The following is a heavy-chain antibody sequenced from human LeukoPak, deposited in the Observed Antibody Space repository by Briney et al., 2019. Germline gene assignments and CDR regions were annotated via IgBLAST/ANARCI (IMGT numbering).Heavy chain of an antibody. CDR2: IYYSGST. CDR3: ARLRPHGYGDFY. V-gene: IGHV4-39*01. Sequence: SETLSLTCAVSGDSISSSTYYWGWIRQPPGKGLEWIGSIYYSGSTYYNPSLESRVTISVDTSKNQFSLKLSSVTAADTAVYYCARLRPHGYGDFYWGQGTLVTVSS. D-gene: IGHD4-17*01. CDR1: GDSISSSTYY. J-gene: IGHJ4*02.